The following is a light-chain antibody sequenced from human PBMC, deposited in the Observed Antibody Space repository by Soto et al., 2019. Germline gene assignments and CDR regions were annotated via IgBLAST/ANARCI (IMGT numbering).Light chain of an antibody. CDR1: HSVSSY. J-gene: IGKJ4*01. CDR3: QQYNNWPLT. CDR2: DAS. Sequence: IVLTESPSTLSLSPGERASLSCRASHSVSSYLAWYQQKPGQAPRLLIYDASNRATGIPARFSGSASGTEFTLTISSLQSEDFAIYYCQQYNNWPLTFGGGTKVDIK. V-gene: IGKV3-15*01.